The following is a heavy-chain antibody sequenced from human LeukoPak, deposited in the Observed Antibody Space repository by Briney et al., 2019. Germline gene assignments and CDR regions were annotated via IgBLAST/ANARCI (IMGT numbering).Heavy chain of an antibody. CDR1: GGSISSYY. CDR3: ARDRTHFDY. Sequence: PSETLSLTCTVSGGSISSYYWSWIRQPPGKGLEWIGYIYYSGSTNYNPSLKSRVTISVDTSKNQLSLKLSSVTAADTAVYYCARDRTHFDYWGQGTLVTVSS. V-gene: IGHV4-59*01. J-gene: IGHJ4*02. CDR2: IYYSGST.